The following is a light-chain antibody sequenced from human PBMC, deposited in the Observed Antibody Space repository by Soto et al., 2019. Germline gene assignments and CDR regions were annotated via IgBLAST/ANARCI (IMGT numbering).Light chain of an antibody. J-gene: IGKJ5*01. CDR3: QQYDNWPIT. CDR1: QSVKGF. Sequence: EIVMTQSPATLSVSPGERVTLSCRASQSVKGFLAWYQHKPGQAPRLLIYAASTRATGIPARFSGSGSGTEFTLTISSLQSVDFAVYYCQQYDNWPITFGQGTRLEIK. CDR2: AAS. V-gene: IGKV3D-15*01.